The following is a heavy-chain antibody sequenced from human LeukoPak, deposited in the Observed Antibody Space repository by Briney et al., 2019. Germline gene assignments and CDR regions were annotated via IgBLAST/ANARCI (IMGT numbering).Heavy chain of an antibody. CDR2: SRNKANSYST. CDR1: GFTFSDHY. CDR3: TPHPFSVTPLD. Sequence: GGSLRLSCAASGFTFSDHYMDWVRQAPGKGLEWVGRSRNKANSYSTEYAASVRGRFTISRDDSKNSLYLQMNSLKTEDTAVYYCTPHPFSVTPLDWGQGTLVTVSS. V-gene: IGHV3-72*01. D-gene: IGHD4-23*01. J-gene: IGHJ4*02.